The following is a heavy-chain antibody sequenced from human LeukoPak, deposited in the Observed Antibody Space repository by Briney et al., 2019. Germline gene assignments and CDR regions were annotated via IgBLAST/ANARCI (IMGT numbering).Heavy chain of an antibody. CDR3: ARGGVLWFGEYGSGGPLNWFDP. CDR1: GGSFSGYY. Sequence: PSETLSLTCAVYGGSFSGYYWSWIRQPPGKGLEWIGEINHSGSTNYNPSLKSRVTISVDTSKNQFSLKLSSVTAADTAVYYCARGGVLWFGEYGSGGPLNWFDPWGQGTLVTVSS. CDR2: INHSGST. D-gene: IGHD3-10*01. V-gene: IGHV4-34*01. J-gene: IGHJ5*02.